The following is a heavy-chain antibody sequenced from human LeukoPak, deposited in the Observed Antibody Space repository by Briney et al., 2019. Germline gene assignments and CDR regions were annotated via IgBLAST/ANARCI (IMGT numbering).Heavy chain of an antibody. CDR1: GASISSGDYY. CDR3: ARPYYYDSRIDP. Sequence: SQTLSLTCTVSGASISSGDYYWSCIPHPPRKAPEWIAYMYYSGSTYYNPSLKSRVTMSADTSKNQLSLKLSSVTAADTAVYYCARPYYYDSRIDPWGQGILVTVSS. CDR2: MYYSGST. V-gene: IGHV4-30-4*01. D-gene: IGHD3-22*01. J-gene: IGHJ5*02.